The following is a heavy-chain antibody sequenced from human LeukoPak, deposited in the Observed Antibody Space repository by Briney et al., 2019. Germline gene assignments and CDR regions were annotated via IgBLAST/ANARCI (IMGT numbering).Heavy chain of an antibody. CDR1: GYTFTSYY. V-gene: IGHV1-2*02. J-gene: IGHJ4*02. CDR2: INPNSGGT. CDR3: ATDGAVAGTAYPEY. Sequence: GASVKVSCKASGYTFTSYYMHWVRQAPGQGLEWMGWINPNSGGTKYAQKFQGRVTMTRDTSISTAYMELSSLTSDDTALYYCATDGAVAGTAYPEYWGQGTLVTVSS. D-gene: IGHD6-19*01.